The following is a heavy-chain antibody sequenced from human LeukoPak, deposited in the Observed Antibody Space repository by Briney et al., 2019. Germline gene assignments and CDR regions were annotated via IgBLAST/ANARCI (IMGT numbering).Heavy chain of an antibody. J-gene: IGHJ6*03. D-gene: IGHD1-26*01. CDR2: INPNSGGT. V-gene: IGHV1-2*02. CDR1: GYTFTGYY. Sequence: ASVKVSCKASGYTFTGYYMHWVRQAPGQGLEWMGWINPNSGGTNYAQKSQGRVTMTRDTSISTAYMELSRLRSDDTAVYYCARNSGSYLSPYYYYYYMDVWGKGTTVTISS. CDR3: ARNSGSYLSPYYYYYYMDV.